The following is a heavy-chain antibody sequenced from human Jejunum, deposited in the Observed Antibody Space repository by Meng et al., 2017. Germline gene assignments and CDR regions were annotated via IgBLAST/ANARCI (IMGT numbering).Heavy chain of an antibody. CDR1: GGSISGDDYY. D-gene: IGHD3-22*01. CDR3: ARERWQNYDSCGFDS. CDR2: IHYIGSA. V-gene: IGHV4-30-4*01. Sequence: QVQLQESGPGLVKPSQTLSLTCSVSGGSISGDDYYWSWIRQPPGKGLEWIGYIHYIGSAFYHPSLKSRVTMSVDTSKNQFSLKVDSVTAADTAVYFCARERWQNYDSCGFDSWGQGTLVTVSS. J-gene: IGHJ4*02.